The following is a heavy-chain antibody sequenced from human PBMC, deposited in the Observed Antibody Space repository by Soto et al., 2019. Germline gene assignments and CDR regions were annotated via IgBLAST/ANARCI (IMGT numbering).Heavy chain of an antibody. D-gene: IGHD6-19*01. Sequence: SETLSLTCAVYGGSFSGYYWSWIRQPPGKGLEWIGEINHSGSTNYNPSLKSRVTISVDTSKNQFSLKLSSVTAADTAVYYCARVRRSGWYLNWFDPWGQGTLVTVSS. J-gene: IGHJ5*02. V-gene: IGHV4-34*01. CDR1: GGSFSGYY. CDR2: INHSGST. CDR3: ARVRRSGWYLNWFDP.